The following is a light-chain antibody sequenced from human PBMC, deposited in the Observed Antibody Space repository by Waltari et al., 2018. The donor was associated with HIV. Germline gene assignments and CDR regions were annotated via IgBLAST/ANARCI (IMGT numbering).Light chain of an antibody. J-gene: IGLJ2*01. CDR1: DSNIGTNY. V-gene: IGLV1-51*02. CDR2: ANT. CDR3: ATWDSTLGLEI. Sequence: QSALTQPPSVSAAPGQKITISCYGNDSNIGTNYVSWYHHLPGTAPKLLIFANTNRPSSLSARFSGSKSATSATLGITGLQTGDEGDYFCATWDSTLGLEIFGGGTRLTVL.